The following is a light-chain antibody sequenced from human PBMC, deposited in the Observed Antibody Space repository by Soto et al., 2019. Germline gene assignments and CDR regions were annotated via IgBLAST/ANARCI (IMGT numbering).Light chain of an antibody. CDR3: QNYNSGPWT. CDR2: TTS. J-gene: IGKJ1*01. Sequence: DIQMTQSPSSLSASVGDRVTITCRASQAINIYLAWYQHKPGKVPELLIYTTSTLQSGVPSRFSGSGSGTDFTLTISSLQPEDVGTYYCQNYNSGPWTFGQGTKVEIK. V-gene: IGKV1-27*01. CDR1: QAINIY.